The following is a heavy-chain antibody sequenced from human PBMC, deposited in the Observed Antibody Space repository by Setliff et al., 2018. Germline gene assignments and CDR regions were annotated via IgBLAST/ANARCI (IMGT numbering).Heavy chain of an antibody. CDR2: ISTSGNTV. Sequence: GGSLRLSCTASGFSYSNDWVSWVRQAPGKALEWVSYISTSGNTVDYADFAKGRFTISRDNARNSLYLQMNNLRAEDTAVYYCARDISVTMVREGGMDVWGKGTTVTVSS. D-gene: IGHD3-10*01. V-gene: IGHV3-11*04. CDR3: ARDISVTMVREGGMDV. CDR1: GFSYSNDW. J-gene: IGHJ6*03.